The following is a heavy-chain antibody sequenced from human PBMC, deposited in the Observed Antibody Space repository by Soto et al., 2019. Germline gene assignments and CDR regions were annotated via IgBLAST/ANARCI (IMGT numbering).Heavy chain of an antibody. CDR2: IYYSGST. CDR1: GGSISSGGYY. D-gene: IGHD6-13*01. V-gene: IGHV4-31*03. CDR3: ARLPAEQWAAAGTFDY. J-gene: IGHJ4*02. Sequence: QVQLQESGPGLVKPSQTLSLTCTVSGGSISSGGYYWSWIRQHPGKGLEWIGYIYYSGSTYYNPSLKRRVTVSVDTSKNQFSLKLSSVTAADTAVYYWARLPAEQWAAAGTFDYWGKGTLVTVSS.